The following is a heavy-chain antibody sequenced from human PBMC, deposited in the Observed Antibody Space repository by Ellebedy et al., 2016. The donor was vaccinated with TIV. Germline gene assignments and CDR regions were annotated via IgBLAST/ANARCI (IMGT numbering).Heavy chain of an antibody. CDR3: ARFGSY. CDR1: GGSFSGYF. J-gene: IGHJ4*02. D-gene: IGHD3-10*01. CDR2: INRSGST. V-gene: IGHV4-34*01. Sequence: SETLSLTXAVYGGSFSGYFWSWIRQPPGKGLEWIGEINRSGSTNCSPSLKSRVTISVDTSKNHFSLKLSSVTAADTAVYYCARFGSYWGQGTLVTVSS.